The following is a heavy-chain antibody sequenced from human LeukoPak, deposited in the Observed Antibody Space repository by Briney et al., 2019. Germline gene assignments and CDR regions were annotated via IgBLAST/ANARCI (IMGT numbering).Heavy chain of an antibody. D-gene: IGHD6-13*01. CDR1: GGSISSSSYY. CDR3: ARMVQYSSSWFDY. J-gene: IGHJ4*02. V-gene: IGHV4-39*01. Sequence: PSETLYLTCTVSGGSISSSSYYWGWIRQPPGKGLEWIGSIYYSGSTYYNPSLKSRVTISVDTSKNQFSLKLSSVTAADSAVYYCARMVQYSSSWFDYWGQGTLVTVSS. CDR2: IYYSGST.